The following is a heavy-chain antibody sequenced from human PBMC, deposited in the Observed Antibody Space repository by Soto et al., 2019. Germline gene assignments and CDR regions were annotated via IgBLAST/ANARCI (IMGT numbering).Heavy chain of an antibody. D-gene: IGHD3-10*01. CDR3: ARDGGFGELKY. Sequence: QVQLVQSGSEVQKPGSSVKVSCKASGDTFGGYPINWVRQAPGEGLEWMGRIIPVFGTTNDAQRFEGRVTFTADESTNTAYMELRGLLSEDTAVYYCARDGGFGELKYWGPGTLVTVAS. CDR2: IIPVFGTT. J-gene: IGHJ4*02. CDR1: GDTFGGYP. V-gene: IGHV1-69*18.